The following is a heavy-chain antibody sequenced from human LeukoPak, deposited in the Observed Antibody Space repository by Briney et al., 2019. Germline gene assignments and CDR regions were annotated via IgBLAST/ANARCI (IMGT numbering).Heavy chain of an antibody. CDR2: ISSSSSYI. J-gene: IGHJ3*02. D-gene: IGHD3/OR15-3a*01. Sequence: GGSLRLSCAASGFTFSASDMNWVRQTPGKGLEWVSSISSSSSYIYYADSVKGRFSISRDNAKKSLYLQTNSLRAEGTAVYYCAKGGLVHPLHIWGQGTMVTVSS. CDR3: AKGGLVHPLHI. V-gene: IGHV3-21*01. CDR1: GFTFSASD.